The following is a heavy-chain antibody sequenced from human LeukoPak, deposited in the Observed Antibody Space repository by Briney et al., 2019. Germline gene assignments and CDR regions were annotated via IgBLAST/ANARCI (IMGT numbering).Heavy chain of an antibody. Sequence: SETLSLTCTVSGGSISSSHYYWDWIRQPPGKGLEWIGNIYYSGSTYYNPSLKSRVTISVDTSKNQFSLKLSSVTAADTAVYYCARRPYSSSWLFNWGQGTLVTVSS. J-gene: IGHJ4*02. V-gene: IGHV4-39*07. CDR2: IYYSGST. CDR1: GGSISSSHYY. CDR3: ARRPYSSSWLFN. D-gene: IGHD6-13*01.